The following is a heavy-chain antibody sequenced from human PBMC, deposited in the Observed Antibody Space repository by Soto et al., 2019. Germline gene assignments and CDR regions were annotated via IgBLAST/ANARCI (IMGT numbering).Heavy chain of an antibody. V-gene: IGHV3-21*01. CDR2: ISSSSSYI. Sequence: EVQLVESGGGLVKPGGSLRLSCAASGFTFSSYSMNWVRQAPGKGLEWVSSISSSSSYIYYADSVKGRFTISRVNAQNSLYLERNSVSAEDTAVYYCHSSSWPRGYYYYGMDVWGEGSTVTVSS. D-gene: IGHD6-13*01. CDR3: HSSSWPRGYYYYGMDV. CDR1: GFTFSSYS. J-gene: IGHJ6*04.